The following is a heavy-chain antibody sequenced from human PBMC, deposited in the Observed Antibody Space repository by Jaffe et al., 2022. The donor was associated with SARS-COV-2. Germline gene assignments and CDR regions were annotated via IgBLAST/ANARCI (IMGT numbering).Heavy chain of an antibody. CDR3: AKDRGAVGPTVRFDP. Sequence: EVQLLESGGGLEQPGGSLKLSCAASGFTFSSYAMSWVRQAPGKGLEWVSSISGSGSSTYYVDSVKGRFTISRDNSKNTLYLQMNSLRAEDTAVYYCAKDRGAVGPTVRFDPWGQGTLVTVSS. CDR2: ISGSGSST. D-gene: IGHD1-26*01. J-gene: IGHJ5*01. V-gene: IGHV3-23*01. CDR1: GFTFSSYA.